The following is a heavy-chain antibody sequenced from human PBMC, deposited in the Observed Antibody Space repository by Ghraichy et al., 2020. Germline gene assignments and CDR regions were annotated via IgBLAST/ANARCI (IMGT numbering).Heavy chain of an antibody. V-gene: IGHV4-4*02. J-gene: IGHJ6*02. CDR1: GGSISSSNW. CDR3: ETGYSSSWYGAYYYGMDV. Sequence: GSLRLSCAVSGGSISSSNWWSWVRQPPGKGLEWIGEIYHSGSTNYNPSLKSRVTISVDKSKNQFSLKLSSVTAADTAVYYCETGYSSSWYGAYYYGMDVWGQGTTVTVSS. CDR2: IYHSGST. D-gene: IGHD6-13*01.